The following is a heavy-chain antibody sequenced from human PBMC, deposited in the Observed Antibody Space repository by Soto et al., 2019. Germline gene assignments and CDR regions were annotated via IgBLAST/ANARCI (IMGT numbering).Heavy chain of an antibody. D-gene: IGHD3-10*01. CDR2: ISSSSSYI. Sequence: EVQLVESGGGLVKPGGSLRLSCAASGFTFSSYSMNWVRQAPGKGLEWVSSISSSSSYIYYADSVKGRFTISRDNAKNSLYLQMNSLRAEDTAVYYCARDPNYYGSGSYWFVRWFDPWGQGTLVTVSS. CDR1: GFTFSSYS. CDR3: ARDPNYYGSGSYWFVRWFDP. V-gene: IGHV3-21*01. J-gene: IGHJ5*02.